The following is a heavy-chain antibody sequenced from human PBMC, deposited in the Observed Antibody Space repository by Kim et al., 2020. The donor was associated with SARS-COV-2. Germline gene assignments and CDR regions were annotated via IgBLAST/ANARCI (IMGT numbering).Heavy chain of an antibody. CDR2: IYYSGST. CDR1: GGSISSYY. D-gene: IGHD3-22*01. Sequence: SETLSLTCTVSGGSISSYYWSWIRQPPGKGLEWIGYIYYSGSTNYNPSLKSRVTISVDTSKNQFSLKLSSVTAADTAVYYCAREPASFYYDISGYYHRQAPFDYSG. V-gene: IGHV4-59*01. CDR3: AREPASFYYDISGYYHRQAPFDY. J-gene: IGHJ4*01.